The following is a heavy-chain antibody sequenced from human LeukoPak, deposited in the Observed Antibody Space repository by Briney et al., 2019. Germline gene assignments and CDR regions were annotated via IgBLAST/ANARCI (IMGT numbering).Heavy chain of an antibody. CDR2: ISGSGASP. V-gene: IGHV3-23*01. Sequence: GGSLRLSCAASDFTFSDYAMSWVRHAPGKGLEWVSGISGSGASPFYSDSVKGRFIISRDNSQNTVYLQMNSLRAEDTALYYCAKGKTHYYGPGDSRGQGTLVTVSS. CDR1: DFTFSDYA. D-gene: IGHD3-10*01. J-gene: IGHJ4*02. CDR3: AKGKTHYYGPGDS.